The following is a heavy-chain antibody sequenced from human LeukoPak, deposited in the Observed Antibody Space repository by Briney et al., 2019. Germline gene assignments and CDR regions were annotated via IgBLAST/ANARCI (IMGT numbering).Heavy chain of an antibody. D-gene: IGHD5-18*01. J-gene: IGHJ4*02. CDR3: ARGYSNGYSPDY. Sequence: PSETLSLTCGVYGGTFSGSFWTWIRQPPGRGLEWIGEINDSGITNYNPSLKSRVTVSIDTSKSQFSLHLNSATAADTAVYFCARGYSNGYSPDYWGQGALVTVSS. V-gene: IGHV4-34*01. CDR2: INDSGIT. CDR1: GGTFSGSF.